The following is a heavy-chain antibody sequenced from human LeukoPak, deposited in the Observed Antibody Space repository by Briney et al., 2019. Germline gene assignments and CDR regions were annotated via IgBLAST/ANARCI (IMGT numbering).Heavy chain of an antibody. Sequence: GGSLRLSCAASGFTFSSYWMRWVRQVPGKGRVWVSRINSDGSSTSYADSVKGRFTISRDNAKNTLYVQMNSLRAEDTAVYYCSTGSGHAFDIWGRGTMVTVSS. V-gene: IGHV3-74*01. CDR1: GFTFSSYW. CDR2: INSDGSST. D-gene: IGHD3-10*01. J-gene: IGHJ3*02. CDR3: STGSGHAFDI.